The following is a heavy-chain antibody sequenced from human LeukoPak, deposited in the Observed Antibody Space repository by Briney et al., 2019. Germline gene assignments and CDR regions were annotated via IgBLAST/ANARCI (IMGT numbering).Heavy chain of an antibody. Sequence: PGGSLRLSCAASGFTFSSYWMSWVRQAPGKGLEWVSVIYSGGSTYYADSVKGRFTISRDNSKNTLYLQMNSLRAEDTAVYYCAREGGRRADYWGQGTLVTVSS. V-gene: IGHV3-66*01. CDR2: IYSGGST. J-gene: IGHJ4*02. CDR1: GFTFSSYW. CDR3: AREGGRRADY.